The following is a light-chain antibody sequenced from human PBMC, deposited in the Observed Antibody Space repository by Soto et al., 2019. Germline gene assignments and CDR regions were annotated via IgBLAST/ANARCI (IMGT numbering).Light chain of an antibody. V-gene: IGLV1-44*01. CDR1: SSNIGTNT. CDR3: AAWDASLVV. J-gene: IGLJ2*01. Sequence: QSVLTQPPSASGTPGQRVTIFCSGSSSNIGTNTVIWYQQLPGAAPKLLIYSDNQRPSGVPDRFSGSKSGTSASLAISGLQPEDEADYYCAAWDASLVVLGGGTKVTVL. CDR2: SDN.